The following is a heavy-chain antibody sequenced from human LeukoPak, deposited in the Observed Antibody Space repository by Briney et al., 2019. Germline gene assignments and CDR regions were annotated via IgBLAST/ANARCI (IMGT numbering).Heavy chain of an antibody. D-gene: IGHD6-13*01. CDR1: GFTFDDYA. CDR3: XKEGTVYSSSWYWEEGAFDI. CDR2: ISWNSGSI. J-gene: IGHJ3*02. V-gene: IGHV3-9*01. Sequence: PGGSLRLSCAASGFTFDDYAMHWVRQAPGKGLEWVSGISWNSGSIGYADSVKGRFTISRDNAKNSLYLQMNSLRAEDTALYYCXKEGTVYSSSWYWEEGAFDIWGQGTMVTVSS.